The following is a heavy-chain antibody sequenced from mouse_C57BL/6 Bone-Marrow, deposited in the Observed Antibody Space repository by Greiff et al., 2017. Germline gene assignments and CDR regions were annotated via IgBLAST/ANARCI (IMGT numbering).Heavy chain of an antibody. D-gene: IGHD1-1*01. CDR1: GYTFTDYY. CDR3: ARSPLLLFDY. V-gene: IGHV1-76*01. CDR2: IYPGSGNT. Sequence: QVQLKQSEAELVRPGASVKLSCKASGYTFTDYYINWVKQRPGQGLEWIARIYPGSGNTYYNEKFKGKATLTAEKSSSTAYMQLSSLTSEDSAVYFCARSPLLLFDYWGQGTTLTVSS. J-gene: IGHJ2*01.